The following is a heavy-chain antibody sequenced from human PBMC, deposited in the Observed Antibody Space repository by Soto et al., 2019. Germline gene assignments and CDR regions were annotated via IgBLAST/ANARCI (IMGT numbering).Heavy chain of an antibody. V-gene: IGHV4-34*01. D-gene: IGHD3-22*01. CDR1: GGSFSGYY. J-gene: IGHJ4*02. CDR2: INHSGST. CDR3: ARDRLTYYDSSGWLDYFDY. Sequence: PSETLSLTCAVYGGSFSGYYWTWIRQPPGTGLEWIGEINHSGSTNYNPSLKSRVTISVDTSKNQFSLRAEDTAVYYCARDRLTYYDSSGWLDYFDYWGQGTLVTVSS.